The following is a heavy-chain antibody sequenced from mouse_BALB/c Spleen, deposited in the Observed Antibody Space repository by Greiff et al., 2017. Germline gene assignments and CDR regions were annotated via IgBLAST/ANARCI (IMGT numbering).Heavy chain of an antibody. CDR1: GYSITSDYV. CDR3: ARAPIYGGTYFDY. J-gene: IGHJ2*01. Sequence: EVMLVESGPGLVKPSQSLSLTCTVTGYSITSDYVWYLIRQFPGNILEWMGFISYSGSTCYNPSFKNRISITRDTSTNQFFLQLNSVTTEDTATYYYARAPIYGGTYFDYWGQGTTLTVSS. CDR2: ISYSGST. V-gene: IGHV3-2*02. D-gene: IGHD1-1*02.